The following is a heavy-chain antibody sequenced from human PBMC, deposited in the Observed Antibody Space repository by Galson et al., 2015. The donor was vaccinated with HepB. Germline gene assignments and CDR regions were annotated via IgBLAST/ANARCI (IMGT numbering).Heavy chain of an antibody. Sequence: SLRLSCAGSGYTFSSYTMSWVRQAPGKGLEWISYITTGGNSLFYLDSVKDRFTISRDNANSSLYLQMNSLRDEDTAVYFCARSPWSPLYFDHWGRGTLVTVSS. CDR3: ARSPWSPLYFDH. V-gene: IGHV3-48*02. CDR1: GYTFSSYT. J-gene: IGHJ4*02. CDR2: ITTGGNSL. D-gene: IGHD2-15*01.